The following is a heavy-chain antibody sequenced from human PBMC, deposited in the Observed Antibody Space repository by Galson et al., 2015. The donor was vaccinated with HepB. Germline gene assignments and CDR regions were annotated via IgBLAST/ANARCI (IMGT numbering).Heavy chain of an antibody. CDR1: GVTYSSYG. V-gene: IGHV3-30*18. Sequence: SLRISCAASGVTYSSYGMHWVRQAPGKGLERVAVTSWDGSNKKYADSVKGRFTISRDNAKNTLYLQMNSLTAEDTAVYYCAKDWGSIVTSSFDRWGQGTLVIVSS. J-gene: IGHJ4*02. CDR2: TSWDGSNK. CDR3: AKDWGSIVTSSFDR. D-gene: IGHD3-9*01.